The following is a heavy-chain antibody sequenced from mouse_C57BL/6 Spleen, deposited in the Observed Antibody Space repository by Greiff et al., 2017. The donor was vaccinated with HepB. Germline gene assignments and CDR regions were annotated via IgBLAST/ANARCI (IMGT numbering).Heavy chain of an antibody. J-gene: IGHJ1*03. V-gene: IGHV5-9*01. CDR1: GFTFSSYT. Sequence: EVKLVESGGGLVKPGGSLKLSCAASGFTFSSYTMSWVRQTPEKRLEWVATISGGGGNTYYPDSVKGRFTISRDNAKNTLYLQMSSLRSEDTALYYCARHLSFYWYFDVWGTGTTVTVSS. CDR3: ARHLSFYWYFDV. CDR2: ISGGGGNT.